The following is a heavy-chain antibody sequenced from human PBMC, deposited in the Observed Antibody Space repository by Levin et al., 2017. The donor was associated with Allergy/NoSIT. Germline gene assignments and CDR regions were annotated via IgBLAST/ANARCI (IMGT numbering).Heavy chain of an antibody. J-gene: IGHJ5*02. V-gene: IGHV4-34*01. CDR3: ARRTAAAGNPIGLYNWFDP. CDR2: INHSGST. D-gene: IGHD6-13*01. CDR1: GGSFSGYY. Sequence: SETLSLTCAVYGGSFSGYYWSWIRQPPGKGLEWIGEINHSGSTNYNPSLKSRVTISVDTSKNQFSLKLSSVTAADTAVYYCARRTAAAGNPIGLYNWFDPWGQGTLVTVSS.